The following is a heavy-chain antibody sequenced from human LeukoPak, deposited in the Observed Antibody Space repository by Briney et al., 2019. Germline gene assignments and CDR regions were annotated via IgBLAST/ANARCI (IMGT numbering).Heavy chain of an antibody. CDR3: ARDRGSSGYATTRLYDYDS. V-gene: IGHV1-18*01. J-gene: IGHJ4*02. CDR2: ISAYNGNT. Sequence: ASVKVSCKASGYTFTSYGISWGRQSPGQGLEWMGWISAYNGNTNYAQKRQGRVTMTTDTSTSTAYMELRSLRSDDTAVYYCARDRGSSGYATTRLYDYDSWGQGALVTVSS. CDR1: GYTFTSYG. D-gene: IGHD5-12*01.